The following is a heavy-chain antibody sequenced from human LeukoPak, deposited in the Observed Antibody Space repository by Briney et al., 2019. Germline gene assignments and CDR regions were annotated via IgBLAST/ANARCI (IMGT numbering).Heavy chain of an antibody. Sequence: PGGSLRLSCAASESIVSGNYMTWVRQAPGKGLEWLSVIYTGGGTYYADSVKGRFTISRDTSKTTVYLQMNSLRAEDTAVYYCAKGSTLNLRAAFDYWGQGTLVTVSS. CDR2: IYTGGGT. J-gene: IGHJ4*02. CDR3: AKGSTLNLRAAFDY. CDR1: ESIVSGNY. D-gene: IGHD5-12*01. V-gene: IGHV3-66*01.